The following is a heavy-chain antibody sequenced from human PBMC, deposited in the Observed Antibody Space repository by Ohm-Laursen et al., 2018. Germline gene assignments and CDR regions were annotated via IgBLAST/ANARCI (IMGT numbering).Heavy chain of an antibody. CDR3: ARVPLPVDTALVPDY. J-gene: IGHJ4*02. V-gene: IGHV3-53*01. Sequence: SLRLSCAASGFTVSSNYMSWVRQAPGKGLEWVSVIYSGGSIYYADSVKGRFTISRDNSKNTVDLQMNSLRAEDTAVYYCARVPLPVDTALVPDYWGQGTLVTVSS. CDR2: IYSGGSI. CDR1: GFTVSSNY. D-gene: IGHD5-18*01.